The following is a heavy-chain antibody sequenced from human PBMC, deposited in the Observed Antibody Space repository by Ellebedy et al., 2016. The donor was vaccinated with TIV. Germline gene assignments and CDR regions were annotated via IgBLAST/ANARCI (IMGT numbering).Heavy chain of an antibody. Sequence: GESLKISCAASGCSVSSSHMSWVRQAPGKGLEWVSVLYSDGSTSYADSVKGRLTLSRDDSKNTLYLQMDSLRAEDTAVYYCARSTGWYLNLDQWGQGTLVTVPS. J-gene: IGHJ4*02. CDR1: GCSVSSSH. V-gene: IGHV3-53*01. CDR3: ARSTGWYLNLDQ. D-gene: IGHD6-19*01. CDR2: LYSDGST.